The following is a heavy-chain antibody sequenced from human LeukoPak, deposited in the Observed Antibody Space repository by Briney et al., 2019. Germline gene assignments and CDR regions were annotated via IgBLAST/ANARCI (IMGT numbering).Heavy chain of an antibody. CDR2: INHSGST. CDR3: ARVEAVAGTYY. Sequence: PGGSLRLSCAASGFTFSSYAMSWIRQPPGKGLEWIGEINHSGSTNYNPSLKSRITISVDTSKNQFSLKLSSVTAADTAVYYCARVEAVAGTYYWGQGTLVTVSS. CDR1: GFTFSSYA. V-gene: IGHV4-34*01. D-gene: IGHD6-19*01. J-gene: IGHJ4*02.